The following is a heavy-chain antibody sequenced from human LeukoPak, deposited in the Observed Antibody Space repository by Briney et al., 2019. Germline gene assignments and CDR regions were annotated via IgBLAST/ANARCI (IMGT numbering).Heavy chain of an antibody. J-gene: IGHJ5*02. CDR2: IYYSGDT. V-gene: IGHV4-39*01. D-gene: IGHD6-19*01. CDR1: GASISSSTYY. Sequence: SETLSLTCTVSGASISSSTYYWGWIRQPPGKGLEWIGSIYYSGDTYYTPFLKSRLTISVDTSRNQFSLNLSSVTAADTAVYYCARGTFAGYSSGGWFDPWGQGTLVTVSS. CDR3: ARGTFAGYSSGGWFDP.